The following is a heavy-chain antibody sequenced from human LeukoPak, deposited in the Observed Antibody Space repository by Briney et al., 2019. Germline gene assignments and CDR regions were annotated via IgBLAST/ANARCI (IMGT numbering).Heavy chain of an antibody. CDR2: INLNTGDT. CDR3: ARDQPALDY. J-gene: IGHJ4*02. V-gene: IGHV1-2*02. Sequence: GAPVKVSCKASGFTFIGYYMHWVRQAPGQGLEWMGWINLNTGDTDYAPKFQGRVTMTRDTSITTAYMGLSRLRYDDTAVYYCARDQPALDYWGRGTLVTVSS. CDR1: GFTFIGYY.